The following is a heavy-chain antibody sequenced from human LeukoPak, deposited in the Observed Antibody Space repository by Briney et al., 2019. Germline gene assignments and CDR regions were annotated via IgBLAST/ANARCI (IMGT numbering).Heavy chain of an antibody. CDR1: GFTFSSYA. J-gene: IGHJ5*02. CDR2: ISSSSSYI. V-gene: IGHV3-21*01. Sequence: SGGSLRLSCAASGFTFSSYAMSWVRQAPWKGLEWVSSISSSSSYIYYADSVKGRFTISRDNAKNSLYLQINSLRAEDTAVYYCARGGESWFDPWGQGTLVTVSS. CDR3: ARGGESWFDP. D-gene: IGHD7-27*01.